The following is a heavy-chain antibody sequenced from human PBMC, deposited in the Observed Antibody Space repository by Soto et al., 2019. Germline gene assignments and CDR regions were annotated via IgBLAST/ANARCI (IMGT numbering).Heavy chain of an antibody. V-gene: IGHV4-59*08. CDR3: ARVAHKRYYYYYMDV. Sequence: SETLSLTCTVSGGSISSYYWSWIRQPPGKGLEWIGYIYYSGSTNYNPSLKSRVTISVDTSKNQFSLKLSSVTAADTAMYYCARVAHKRYYYYYMDVWGKGTTVTVSS. D-gene: IGHD5-12*01. CDR1: GGSISSYY. J-gene: IGHJ6*03. CDR2: IYYSGST.